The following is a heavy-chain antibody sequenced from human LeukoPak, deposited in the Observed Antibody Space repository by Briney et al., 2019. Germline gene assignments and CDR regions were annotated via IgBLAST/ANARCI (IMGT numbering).Heavy chain of an antibody. CDR3: AIGNPIFSPFDP. CDR2: INTDGGST. J-gene: IGHJ5*02. D-gene: IGHD3-10*01. CDR1: GFTFNTYS. V-gene: IGHV3-74*01. Sequence: GGSLRLSCVASGFTFNTYSMNWVRQAPGKGLEWISRINTDGGSTTYADSVKGRFTISRDNAKNSLYLQMNSLRAEDTAVYYCAIGNPIFSPFDPWGQGTLVTVSS.